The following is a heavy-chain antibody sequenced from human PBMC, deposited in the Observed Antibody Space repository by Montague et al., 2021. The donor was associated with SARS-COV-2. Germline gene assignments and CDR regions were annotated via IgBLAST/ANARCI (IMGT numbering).Heavy chain of an antibody. V-gene: IGHV3-21*04. CDR3: AREVCAQWMLE. CDR2: ISSSSGYI. CDR1: GFTFSSYS. Sequence: SLRLSCAASGFTFSSYSMNWVRQAPGKGLEWVSCISSSSGYIYYADSVKGRLTISRDNAKNALYLQMNSLRAEDTAEYYCAREVCAQWMLEWGQGTLVTVSS. J-gene: IGHJ4*02. D-gene: IGHD6-19*01.